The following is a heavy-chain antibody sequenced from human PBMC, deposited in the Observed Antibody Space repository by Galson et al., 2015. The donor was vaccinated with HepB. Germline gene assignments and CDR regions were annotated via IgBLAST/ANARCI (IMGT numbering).Heavy chain of an antibody. J-gene: IGHJ4*02. CDR1: GFTVSSNY. Sequence: SLRLSCAASGFTVSSNYMSWVRQAPGKGLEWVSVIYSGGSTYYVDSVKGRFTISRDNSKNTLYLQMNRLRAEDTAVYYCARGDYFDYWGQGTLVTVSS. CDR2: IYSGGST. V-gene: IGHV3-53*01. CDR3: ARGDYFDY.